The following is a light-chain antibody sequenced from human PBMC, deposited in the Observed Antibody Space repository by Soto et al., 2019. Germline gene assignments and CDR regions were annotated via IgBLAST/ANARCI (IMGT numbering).Light chain of an antibody. Sequence: VLTQSPATLSLSPGERATLSCRASQSIGSALAWYQQMPGQAPRLLIYDASQRANGIPSRFSGSGSGTDFTLTISRLAPEDFEVYYYQQRRNWMYTFGPGTKIEIK. CDR2: DAS. CDR1: QSIGSA. CDR3: QQRRNWMYT. J-gene: IGKJ2*01. V-gene: IGKV3-11*01.